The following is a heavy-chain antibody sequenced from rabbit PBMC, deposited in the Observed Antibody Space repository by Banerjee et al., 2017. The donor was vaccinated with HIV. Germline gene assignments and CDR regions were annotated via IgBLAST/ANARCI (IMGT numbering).Heavy chain of an antibody. D-gene: IGHD6-1*01. V-gene: IGHV1S47*01. CDR1: GFDFSSYG. J-gene: IGHJ4*01. CDR3: VRCYTYGYAGYAYATSYYFNL. Sequence: QEQLVESGGGLVQPGGSLKLSCKASGFDFSSYGVSWVRQAPGKGLEWIGYIDPVFGSTYYASWVNGRFTISSHNAQNTLYLQLNSLTAADTATYFCVRCYTYGYAGYAYATSYYFNLWGPGTLVTVS. CDR2: IDPVFGST.